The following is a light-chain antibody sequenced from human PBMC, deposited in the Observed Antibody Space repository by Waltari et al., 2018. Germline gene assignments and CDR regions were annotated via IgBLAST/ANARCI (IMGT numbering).Light chain of an antibody. Sequence: QSALTQPASVSGSPGQSITISCPGTSSDIGAYKYVSWYQQHPGKSPKLIIYEVSNRPSGVSNRFSGSKSGNTASLSISGLQAEDEADYYCISFTSSVTYVFGTGTRVTVV. CDR1: SSDIGAYKY. CDR3: ISFTSSVTYV. CDR2: EVS. J-gene: IGLJ1*01. V-gene: IGLV2-14*01.